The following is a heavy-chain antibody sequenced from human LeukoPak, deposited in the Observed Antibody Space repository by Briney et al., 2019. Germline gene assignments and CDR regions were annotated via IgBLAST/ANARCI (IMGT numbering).Heavy chain of an antibody. CDR3: AREYRGSRRSSLGYCTNGVCYTGYFDY. V-gene: IGHV4-31*03. D-gene: IGHD2-8*01. J-gene: IGHJ4*02. CDR1: GGSISSGGYY. CDR2: IYYSGST. Sequence: PSQTLSLTCTVSGGSISSGGYYWSWIRQHPGKGLEWIGYIYYSGSTYYNPSLKSRVTISVDTSKNQFSLKLSSVTAADTAVYYCAREYRGSRRSSLGYCTNGVCYTGYFDYWGQGTLVTVSS.